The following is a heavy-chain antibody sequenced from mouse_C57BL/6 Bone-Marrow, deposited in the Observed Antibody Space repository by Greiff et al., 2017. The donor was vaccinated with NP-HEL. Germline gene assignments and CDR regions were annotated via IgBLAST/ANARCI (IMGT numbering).Heavy chain of an antibody. CDR2: IHPNSGST. J-gene: IGHJ3*01. CDR3: ARRGIYDGPLVAY. D-gene: IGHD2-3*01. V-gene: IGHV1-64*01. CDR1: GYTFTSYW. Sequence: QVQLQQPGAELVKPGASVKLSCKASGYTFTSYWMHWVKQRPGQGLEWIGMIHPNSGSTNYNEKFKSKATLTVDKSSSTAYMQLSSLTSEDSAVYYCARRGIYDGPLVAYWGQGTLVTVSA.